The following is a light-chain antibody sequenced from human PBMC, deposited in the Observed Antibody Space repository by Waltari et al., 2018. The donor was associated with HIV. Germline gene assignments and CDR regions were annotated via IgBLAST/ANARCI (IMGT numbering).Light chain of an antibody. V-gene: IGKV1-12*01. CDR2: SAS. CDR1: ESLGDL. Sequence: IQMTQSPSYVSASIGDTVPISCRANESLGDLLAWYQQRPGEAPSLLVYSASRRESGFPSKFFAYGADTEFTLTITGLESEHFATYYCQQASSCPHTFGGGTKV. CDR3: QQASSCPHT. J-gene: IGKJ4*01.